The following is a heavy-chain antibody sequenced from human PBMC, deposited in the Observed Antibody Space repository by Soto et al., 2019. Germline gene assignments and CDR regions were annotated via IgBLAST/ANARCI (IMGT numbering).Heavy chain of an antibody. CDR2: IYHSGST. V-gene: IGHV4-30-2*05. Sequence: PGKGLEWIGYIYHSGSTYYNPSLQSRLSMSLDTSGNQFSLKLTSVTVADTAVYXXXXXXXXXXXXXSNWFGPWGQGSLVTVSS. J-gene: IGHJ5*02. CDR3: XXXXXXXXXXXSNWFGP.